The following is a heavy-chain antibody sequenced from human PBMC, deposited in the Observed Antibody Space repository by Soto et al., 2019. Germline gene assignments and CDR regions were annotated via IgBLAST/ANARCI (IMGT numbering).Heavy chain of an antibody. CDR2: ISSSGVST. CDR3: ARGGLSVLYIDY. D-gene: IGHD2-8*02. Sequence: EVQLLESGGGLVQPGGSLRLSCAASGFTFNSYAMSWVRQAPGKGLEWVSGISSSGVSTFYADSVKGRFTISRDNSKNTLYLQMNSLRSEDTAVYYWARGGLSVLYIDYWGQGPLVTVSP. CDR1: GFTFNSYA. V-gene: IGHV3-23*01. J-gene: IGHJ4*02.